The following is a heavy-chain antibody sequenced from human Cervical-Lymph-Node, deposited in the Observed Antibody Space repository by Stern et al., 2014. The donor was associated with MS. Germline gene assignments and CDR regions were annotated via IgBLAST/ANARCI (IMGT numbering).Heavy chain of an antibody. CDR3: ARGDTMVRGVITPDYYGMDV. J-gene: IGHJ6*02. CDR1: GGTFSSYA. D-gene: IGHD3-10*01. CDR2: IIPILGTA. V-gene: IGHV1-69*01. Sequence: DQLVESGAEVKKPGSSVKVSCKASGGTFSSYAISWVRQAPGQGLEWMGGIIPILGTANYAQKVQGRVTITADESTSTAYMELSSLRSEDTAVYYCARGDTMVRGVITPDYYGMDVWGQGTTVTVAS.